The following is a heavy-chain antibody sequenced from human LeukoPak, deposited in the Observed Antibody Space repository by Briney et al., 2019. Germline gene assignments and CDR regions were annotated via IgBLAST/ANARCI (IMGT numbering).Heavy chain of an antibody. V-gene: IGHV3-9*01. CDR1: GFDFEDYA. J-gene: IGHJ4*02. Sequence: GRSLRLSCAASGFDFEDYAIHWVRQVPGKGLEWVSGISWNSGAKAYADSVRGRFTISRDNARDSVYLQMNSLGVEDTAVYYCARLMFLWPPIYFDYWGQGSLVTVSS. CDR3: ARLMFLWPPIYFDY. D-gene: IGHD2-8*01. CDR2: ISWNSGAK.